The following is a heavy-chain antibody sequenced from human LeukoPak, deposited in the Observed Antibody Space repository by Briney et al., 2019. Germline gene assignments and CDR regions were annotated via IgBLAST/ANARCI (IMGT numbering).Heavy chain of an antibody. J-gene: IGHJ5*02. CDR2: IYPGDSDT. D-gene: IGHD2-2*03. Sequence: GESLKISCKGSGYSFTSYWIGWVRQMPGKGLEWMGIIYPGDSDTRYSPSFKGRVTISADKSISTAYLQWSSLKGSDTAMYYCARLVGYCSSTSCYSFNWFDPWGQGTLVTVSS. CDR3: ARLVGYCSSTSCYSFNWFDP. CDR1: GYSFTSYW. V-gene: IGHV5-51*01.